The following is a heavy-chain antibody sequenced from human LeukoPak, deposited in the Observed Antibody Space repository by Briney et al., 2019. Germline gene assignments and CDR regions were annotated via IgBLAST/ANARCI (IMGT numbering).Heavy chain of an antibody. J-gene: IGHJ5*02. D-gene: IGHD6-13*01. CDR2: IYYSGST. Sequence: SETLSLTCTVSGGSISSYYWSWIRQPPGKGLEWVGYIYYSGSTNYNPSLKSRVAISVDTSKNQFSLKLSSVTAADTAVYFCARHGLRIAAAGFWFDPWGQGTLVTVSS. V-gene: IGHV4-59*08. CDR3: ARHGLRIAAAGFWFDP. CDR1: GGSISSYY.